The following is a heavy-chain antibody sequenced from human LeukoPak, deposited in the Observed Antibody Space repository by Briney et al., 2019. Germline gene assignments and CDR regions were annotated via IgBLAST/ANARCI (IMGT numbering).Heavy chain of an antibody. V-gene: IGHV1-69*13. CDR3: ARTRRYYYGSGSPQTPELSY. Sequence: GASVEVSCKASGGTFSSYAISWVRQAPGQGLEWMGGIIPIFGTANYAQKFQGRVTITADESTSTAYMELSSLRSEDTAVYYCARTRRYYYGSGSPQTPELSYWGQGTLVTVSS. CDR1: GGTFSSYA. CDR2: IIPIFGTA. D-gene: IGHD3-10*01. J-gene: IGHJ4*02.